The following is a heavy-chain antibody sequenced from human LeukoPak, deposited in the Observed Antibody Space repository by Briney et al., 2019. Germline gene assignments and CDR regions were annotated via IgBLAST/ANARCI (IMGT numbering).Heavy chain of an antibody. CDR2: IIPIFGTA. D-gene: IGHD2-21*01. V-gene: IGHV1-69*13. Sequence: SVTVSCKASGGTFSSYAISWVRQAPGQGLEWMGGIIPIFGTANYAQKFQGRVTITADESTSTAYMELSSLRSEDTAVYYCASPSCGDCYYYYYYMDVWGKGTTVTVSS. CDR3: ASPSCGDCYYYYYYMDV. J-gene: IGHJ6*03. CDR1: GGTFSSYA.